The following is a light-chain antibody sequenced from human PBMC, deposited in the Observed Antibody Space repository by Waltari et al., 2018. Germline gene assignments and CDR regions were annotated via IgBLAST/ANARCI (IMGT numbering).Light chain of an antibody. V-gene: IGLV2-11*01. Sequence: QSALTQPRPVSGSPGQSITISCTGTARDVGSFNSVSWYQHHPGKPPKLIIYDVSNRPSGVPDRFSGSRSGNTASLIVSGMQADDEADYYCSSYAGNDVFVLFGGGTRLSVL. J-gene: IGLJ2*01. CDR1: ARDVGSFNS. CDR3: SSYAGNDVFVL. CDR2: DVS.